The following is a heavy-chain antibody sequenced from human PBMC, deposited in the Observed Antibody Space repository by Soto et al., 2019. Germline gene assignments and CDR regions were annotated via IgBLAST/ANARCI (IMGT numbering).Heavy chain of an antibody. V-gene: IGHV3-30*03. J-gene: IGHJ4*01. CDR2: ISYDGTNK. CDR3: AANSGNYWTHFDY. Sequence: GGSLRLSCAASGFTFSTHGMHWVRQAPGKGLEWVALISYDGTNKYYGDSVKGRFTISRDNPKNTLYLQVNSVRAEDTAVYSCAANSGNYWTHFDYWGLGTLVTVSS. D-gene: IGHD1-7*01. CDR1: GFTFSTHG.